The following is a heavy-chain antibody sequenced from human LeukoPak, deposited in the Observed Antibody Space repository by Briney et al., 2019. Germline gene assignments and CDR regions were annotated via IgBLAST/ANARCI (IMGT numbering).Heavy chain of an antibody. CDR1: GDSVSSNSAA. V-gene: IGHV6-1*01. CDR3: TTTTPHPYYDFWSGYYNHYYYYGMDV. J-gene: IGHJ6*02. Sequence: SQTLSLTCAISGDSVSSNSAAWNWIRQSPSRGLGWLGRTYYRSKWYNDYAVSVKSRITINPDTSKNQFSLQLNSVTPEDTAVYYCTTTTPHPYYDFWSGYYNHYYYYGMDVWGQGTTVTVSS. D-gene: IGHD3-3*01. CDR2: TYYRSKWYN.